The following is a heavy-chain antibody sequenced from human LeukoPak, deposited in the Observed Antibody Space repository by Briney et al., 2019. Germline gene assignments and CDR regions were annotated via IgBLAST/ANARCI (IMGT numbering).Heavy chain of an antibody. D-gene: IGHD6-25*01. V-gene: IGHV3-66*01. CDR3: ARDSGIGLDY. Sequence: GGSLRLSCAASGFTVSGYYMSWVRQAPGKGLEWVSVIYFGGTAYYADSVKGRFTISRDNSKNTVYLQMNTLRAEDTAVYYCARDSGIGLDYWGQGTLVTVSS. CDR2: IYFGGTA. CDR1: GFTVSGYY. J-gene: IGHJ4*02.